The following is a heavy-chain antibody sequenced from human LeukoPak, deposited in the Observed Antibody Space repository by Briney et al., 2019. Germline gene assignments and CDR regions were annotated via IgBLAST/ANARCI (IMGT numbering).Heavy chain of an antibody. V-gene: IGHV3-30*18. Sequence: GGSLRLSCAASGFTFSSYGMHWVRQAPGKGLEWVAVISYDGSNKYYADSVKGRFTISRDNSKNTLYPQMNSLRAEDTAVYYCAKDLGSIFGVVPRYGMDVWGQGTTVTVSS. CDR2: ISYDGSNK. CDR1: GFTFSSYG. D-gene: IGHD3-3*01. J-gene: IGHJ6*02. CDR3: AKDLGSIFGVVPRYGMDV.